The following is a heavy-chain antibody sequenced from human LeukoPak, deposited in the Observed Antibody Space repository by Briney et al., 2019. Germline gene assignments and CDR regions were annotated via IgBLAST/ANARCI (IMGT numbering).Heavy chain of an antibody. CDR2: MNSDGSRT. CDR1: GFSVSSQY. D-gene: IGHD4-17*01. Sequence: GGSLRLSCAASGFSVSSQYMSWVRHAPGKGLVWVSQMNSDGSRTIYADSVKGRFTISRDNAENTVFLQMNSLRVEDTAVYYCARIGATSVTYWGQGALVTVSS. J-gene: IGHJ4*02. CDR3: ARIGATSVTY. V-gene: IGHV3-74*01.